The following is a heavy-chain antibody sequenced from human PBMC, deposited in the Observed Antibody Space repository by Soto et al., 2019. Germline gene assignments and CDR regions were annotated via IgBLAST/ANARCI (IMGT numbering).Heavy chain of an antibody. CDR3: AKPISGDYAPCDH. D-gene: IGHD3-22*01. V-gene: IGHV3-23*01. CDR2: ISDSGGST. J-gene: IGHJ4*02. Sequence: GGSLRLSCAASGFTFSSFAMSWVRQAPGKGLEWVSVISDSGGSTYYADSVRGRFTISRDNSKSTLFLQMNSLRGDDTAISYSAKPISGDYAPCDHWGQGTQVNVSS. CDR1: GFTFSSFA.